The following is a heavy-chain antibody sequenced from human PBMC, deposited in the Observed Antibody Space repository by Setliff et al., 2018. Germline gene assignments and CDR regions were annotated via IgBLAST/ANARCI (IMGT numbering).Heavy chain of an antibody. J-gene: IGHJ4*02. CDR3: ARSLGSGSYYNSRPFYSDY. V-gene: IGHV4-59*08. Sequence: SETLSLTCSVSGGSISPYYWIWIRQSPGKGLEWIGYIFYSGSARYNPSLESRVTISGDTSKNQFSLKLTSVTAADTAVYFCARSLGSGSYYNSRPFYSDYWGQGTLVTVSS. CDR1: GGSISPYY. CDR2: IFYSGSA. D-gene: IGHD3-10*01.